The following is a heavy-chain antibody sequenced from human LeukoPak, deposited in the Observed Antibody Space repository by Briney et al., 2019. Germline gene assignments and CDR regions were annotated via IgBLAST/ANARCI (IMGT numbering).Heavy chain of an antibody. CDR1: GFTFSSYE. CDR2: ISSSGSTI. CDR3: AVPTLGYGEDAFDI. D-gene: IGHD6-13*01. V-gene: IGHV3-48*03. J-gene: IGHJ3*02. Sequence: GGSLRLSCAASGFTFSSYEMNWVRQAPGKGLEWVSYISSSGSTIYYADSVKGRFTISRDNAKNSLYLQMNSLRAEDTAVYYCAVPTLGYGEDAFDIWGQGTMVTVSS.